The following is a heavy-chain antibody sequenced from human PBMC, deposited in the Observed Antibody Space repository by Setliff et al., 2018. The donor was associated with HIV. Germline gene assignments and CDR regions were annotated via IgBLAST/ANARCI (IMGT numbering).Heavy chain of an antibody. CDR3: AKGADDFPESLNDY. CDR2: IYSGVSST. CDR1: GFTFSSYS. Sequence: GGSLRLSCAASGFTFSSYSMNWVRQAPGKGLEWVSVIYSGVSSTHYADSVKGRFTISRDISNNMLYLQMNSLRAEDTAVYYCAKGADDFPESLNDYWGQGTLVTVSS. J-gene: IGHJ4*02. V-gene: IGHV3-23*03. D-gene: IGHD3-3*01.